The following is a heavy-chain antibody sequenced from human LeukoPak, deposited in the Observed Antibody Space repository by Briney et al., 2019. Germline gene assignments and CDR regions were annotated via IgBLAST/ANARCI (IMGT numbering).Heavy chain of an antibody. CDR2: ISSSGSTM. Sequence: GGSLRLSCAASGFTFSSYEMNWVRQAPGKGLEWVSYISSSGSTMYYADSVKGRFTISRDNAKNSLYLQMNSLRAEDTAVYYCASDSSGWYVSPHFDYWGQGTLVTVSS. CDR3: ASDSSGWYVSPHFDY. CDR1: GFTFSSYE. J-gene: IGHJ4*02. V-gene: IGHV3-48*03. D-gene: IGHD6-19*01.